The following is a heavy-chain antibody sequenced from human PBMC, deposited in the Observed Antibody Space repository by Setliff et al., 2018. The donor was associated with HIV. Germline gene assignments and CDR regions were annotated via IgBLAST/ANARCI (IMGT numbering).Heavy chain of an antibody. CDR3: AKELAASGLGYFDS. CDR2: ISANGGST. Sequence: GGSLRLSCTVSGFTFTKSAMNWVRQAPGKGLEWVSVISANGGSTYSADSVKGRFTISRDNTKNTVYLQMNSLRAEDTAVYYCAKELAASGLGYFDSWGRGILVTVSS. D-gene: IGHD3-22*01. CDR1: GFTFTKSA. J-gene: IGHJ4*02. V-gene: IGHV3-23*01.